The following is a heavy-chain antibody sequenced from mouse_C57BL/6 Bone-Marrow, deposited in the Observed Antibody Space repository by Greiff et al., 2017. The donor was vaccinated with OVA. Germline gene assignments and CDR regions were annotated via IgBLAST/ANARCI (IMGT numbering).Heavy chain of an antibody. D-gene: IGHD1-1*01. CDR1: GFSLTSYG. V-gene: IGHV2-2*01. J-gene: IGHJ4*01. Sequence: VQLQQSGPGLVQPSQSLSITCTVSGFSLTSYGVHWVRQSPGKGLEWLGVIWSGGSTDYNAAFISRLSISKDNSKSQVFFKMNSLQADDTAIYYCASYGSSYGRAMDYWGQGTSVTVSS. CDR3: ASYGSSYGRAMDY. CDR2: IWSGGST.